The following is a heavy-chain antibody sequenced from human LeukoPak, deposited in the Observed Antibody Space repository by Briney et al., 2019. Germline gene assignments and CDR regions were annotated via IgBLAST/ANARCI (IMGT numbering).Heavy chain of an antibody. CDR2: ISGSGGST. J-gene: IGHJ4*02. Sequence: GGSLRLSCAASGFTFSSYAMTWVRQAPGKGLEWVSGISGSGGSTYYADSVKGRFTISRDNSKNTLYLQMNSLRAEDTAVYYCAKGIAVAWRRSQYYFGYWGQGTLVTVSS. CDR1: GFTFSSYA. D-gene: IGHD6-19*01. CDR3: AKGIAVAWRRSQYYFGY. V-gene: IGHV3-23*01.